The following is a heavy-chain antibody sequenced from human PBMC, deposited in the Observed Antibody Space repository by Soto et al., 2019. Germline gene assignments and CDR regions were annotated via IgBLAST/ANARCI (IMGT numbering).Heavy chain of an antibody. CDR1: GGTFSSYA. CDR3: ARESRYCSGGSCYFLPGIDY. J-gene: IGHJ4*02. Sequence: SVKASCKASGGTFSSYAISWVRQAPEQGLEWMGGIIPIFGTANYAQKFQGRVTITADESTSTAYMELSSLRSEDTAVYYCARESRYCSGGSCYFLPGIDYWGQGTLVTVSS. V-gene: IGHV1-69*13. D-gene: IGHD2-15*01. CDR2: IIPIFGTA.